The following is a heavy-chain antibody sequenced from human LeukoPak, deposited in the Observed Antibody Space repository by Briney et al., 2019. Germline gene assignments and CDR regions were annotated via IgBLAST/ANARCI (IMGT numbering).Heavy chain of an antibody. Sequence: PGRSLRLSCAASGFTFSSYAMSWVRQAPGKGLEWVSAISGSGGSTYYADSVKGRFTISRDNSKNTLYLQMNSLRAEDTAVYYCAKDTRINDYVWGSYRYLPQFDYWGQGTLVTVSS. V-gene: IGHV3-23*01. CDR1: GFTFSSYA. J-gene: IGHJ4*02. CDR3: AKDTRINDYVWGSYRYLPQFDY. D-gene: IGHD3-16*02. CDR2: ISGSGGST.